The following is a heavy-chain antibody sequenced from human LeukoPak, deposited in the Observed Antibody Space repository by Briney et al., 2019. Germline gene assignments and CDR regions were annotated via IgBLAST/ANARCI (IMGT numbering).Heavy chain of an antibody. CDR2: ISAYNGNT. D-gene: IGHD3-16*02. CDR3: ASLISYDYVWGSYGYYFDY. CDR1: GYTFTSYG. Sequence: ASVKVSCKASGYTFTSYGISWVRQAPGQGLEWMGWISAYNGNTNYAQKFQGRVTITADKSTSTAYMELSSLRSEDTAVYYCASLISYDYVWGSYGYYFDYWGQGTLVTVSS. J-gene: IGHJ4*02. V-gene: IGHV1-18*01.